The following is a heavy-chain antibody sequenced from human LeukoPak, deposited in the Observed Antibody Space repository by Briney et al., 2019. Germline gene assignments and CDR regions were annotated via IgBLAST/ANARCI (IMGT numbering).Heavy chain of an antibody. CDR3: AKDRSTYSSSWYSPPNDY. CDR1: GFTFSNYG. D-gene: IGHD6-13*01. CDR2: ISGSGGST. V-gene: IGHV3-23*01. J-gene: IGHJ4*02. Sequence: GGSLRLSCAASGFTFSNYGMSWVRQAPGKGLEWVSAISGSGGSTYYADSVKGRFTISRDNSKNTLYLQMNSLRAEDTAVYYCAKDRSTYSSSWYSPPNDYWGQGTLVTVSS.